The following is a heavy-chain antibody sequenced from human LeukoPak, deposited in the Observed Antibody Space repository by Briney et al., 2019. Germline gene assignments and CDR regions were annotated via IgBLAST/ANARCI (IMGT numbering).Heavy chain of an antibody. J-gene: IGHJ4*02. CDR3: AKALYYDFWSGYPFDY. D-gene: IGHD3-3*01. CDR1: GFTFSSYG. V-gene: IGHV3-30*02. Sequence: GGSLRLSCAASGFTFSSYGMHWVRQAPGKGLEWVAFIRYDGSNKYYADSVKGRFTISRDNSKNTLYLQMNSLRAEDTAVYYCAKALYYDFWSGYPFDYWGQGTLVTVSS. CDR2: IRYDGSNK.